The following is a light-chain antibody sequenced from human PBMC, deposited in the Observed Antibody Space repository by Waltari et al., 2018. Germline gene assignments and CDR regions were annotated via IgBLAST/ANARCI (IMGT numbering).Light chain of an antibody. J-gene: IGLJ1*01. CDR3: DSKSSSSPHV. CDR2: DVS. CDR1: TTDIGPYTY. Sequence: QSALTPPASVSASPGQSIPVSCTGTTTDIGPYTYVSWYQQHPGKAPKLMIYDVSSRPSGVSNRFSGSKSGNTASLTISGLQAEDEADYYCDSKSSSSPHVFGTGTKVTVL. V-gene: IGLV2-14*03.